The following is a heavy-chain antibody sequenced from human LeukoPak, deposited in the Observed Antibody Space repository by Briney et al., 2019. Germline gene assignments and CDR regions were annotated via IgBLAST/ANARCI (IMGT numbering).Heavy chain of an antibody. CDR2: ISYDGNIK. Sequence: GGSLRLSCAASGFIFRSYGMHWVRQAPGKGPEWVTFISYDGNIKYYADSVKGRFTISRDSSTNTVSLQMSSLRTEDTATYYCAKDGGWEPIATGGYVDSWGQGARVTVAS. D-gene: IGHD1-26*01. J-gene: IGHJ4*02. CDR1: GFIFRSYG. CDR3: AKDGGWEPIATGGYVDS. V-gene: IGHV3-30*18.